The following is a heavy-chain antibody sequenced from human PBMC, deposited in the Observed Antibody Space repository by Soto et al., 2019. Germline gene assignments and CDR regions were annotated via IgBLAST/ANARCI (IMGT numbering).Heavy chain of an antibody. V-gene: IGHV1-8*01. CDR2: MNPGSGKA. J-gene: IGHJ5*02. CDR1: GYSFYNND. D-gene: IGHD1-1*01. Sequence: QVQLVQSGAEVKKPGDSVKVSCKTSGYSFYNNDISWVRQATGQGLERMGWMNPGSGKAGYAHKFQGRVTMTRNASIRRTYMELSSLRSEDTGVYYCERMPAVGTLNWFDPWGQGPLLSVAS. CDR3: ERMPAVGTLNWFDP.